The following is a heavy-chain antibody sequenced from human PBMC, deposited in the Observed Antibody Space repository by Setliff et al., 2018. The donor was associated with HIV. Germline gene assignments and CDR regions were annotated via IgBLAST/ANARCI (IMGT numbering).Heavy chain of an antibody. D-gene: IGHD3-10*01. CDR1: GGPFSDYF. CDR2: ISPSGGA. Sequence: LSLTCASFGGPFSDYFWTWLRQPPGKGLEWIGHISPSGGADYSPSLKTRAAISLVTSRSQIVLRLSSVAAADTATYYCARGVTLGRGVIAESPLYVMDVWGEGTPVTVSS. J-gene: IGHJ6*03. CDR3: ARGVTLGRGVIAESPLYVMDV. V-gene: IGHV4-34*01.